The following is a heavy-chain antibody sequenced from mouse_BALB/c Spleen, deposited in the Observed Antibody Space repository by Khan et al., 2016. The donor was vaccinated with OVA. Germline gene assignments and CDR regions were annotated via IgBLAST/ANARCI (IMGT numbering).Heavy chain of an antibody. CDR1: GYTFTNYG. CDR3: ARPPYFSYTLDH. Sequence: QIQLVQSGPELKKPGETVKISCKASGYTFTNYGMNWVKQSPGKALKWMGWINTYTGEPTYADDFKGRFAFSLETSANTAHLQINNLKNEDTATYCCARPPYFSYTLDHWGQGTSVTVSS. CDR2: INTYTGEP. V-gene: IGHV9-3-1*01. D-gene: IGHD2-10*01. J-gene: IGHJ4*01.